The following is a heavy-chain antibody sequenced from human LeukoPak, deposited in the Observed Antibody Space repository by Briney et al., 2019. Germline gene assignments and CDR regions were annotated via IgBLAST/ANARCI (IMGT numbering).Heavy chain of an antibody. J-gene: IGHJ4*02. CDR2: ITDTGNI. CDR1: GFSFSLHA. D-gene: IGHD6-19*01. Sequence: GGSLRLSCEASGFSFSLHAMNWVRQAPGKGLGWVSAITDTGNIYYADSAKGRFTISRDTSKNTFFLQMNSLRAEDPALYYCARRGAGSGGLDYWGQGTLVTVSS. CDR3: ARRGAGSGGLDY. V-gene: IGHV3-23*01.